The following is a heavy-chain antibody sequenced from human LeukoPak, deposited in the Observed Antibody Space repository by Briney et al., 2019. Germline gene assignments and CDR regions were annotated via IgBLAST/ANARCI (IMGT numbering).Heavy chain of an antibody. CDR3: AKDMASIPAGYSYGLIFGLGS. J-gene: IGHJ5*02. CDR1: GFTLSDYY. Sequence: QPGGSLRLSCAASGFTLSDYYVDWVRQAPGKGLEWVSGISWNSGSIGYADSVKGRFTISRDNAKNSLYLQMNSLRAEDTALYYCAKDMASIPAGYSYGLIFGLGSWGQGTLVTVSS. D-gene: IGHD5-18*01. CDR2: ISWNSGSI. V-gene: IGHV3-9*01.